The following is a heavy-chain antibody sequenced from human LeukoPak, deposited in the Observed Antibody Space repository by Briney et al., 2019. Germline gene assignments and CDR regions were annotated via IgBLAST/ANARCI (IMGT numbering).Heavy chain of an antibody. CDR1: GFTFSSYG. V-gene: IGHV3-30*02. D-gene: IGHD2-15*01. Sequence: GGSLRLSCAASGFTFSSYGMHWVRQAPGKGLEWVAFIRYDGSNKYYADSMKGRFTISRDNSKNTLYLQMNSLRAEDTAVYYCAKVPRMNIVVVVAATQDDYWGQGTLVTVSS. CDR2: IRYDGSNK. CDR3: AKVPRMNIVVVVAATQDDY. J-gene: IGHJ4*02.